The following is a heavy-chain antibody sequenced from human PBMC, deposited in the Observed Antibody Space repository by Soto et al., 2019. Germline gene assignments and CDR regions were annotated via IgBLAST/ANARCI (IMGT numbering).Heavy chain of an antibody. CDR1: GGSFSGYY. V-gene: IGHV4-34*01. J-gene: IGHJ4*02. CDR2: INHSGST. CDR3: ARALGYSYGHLPIDY. D-gene: IGHD5-18*01. Sequence: QVQLQQWGAGLLKPSETLSLTCAVYGGSFSGYYWSWIRQPPGKGLEWIGEINHSGSTNYNPSLNTRVTIXXDXSXXQFSLMLSSVTAADTAVYYCARALGYSYGHLPIDYWGQGTLVTVSS.